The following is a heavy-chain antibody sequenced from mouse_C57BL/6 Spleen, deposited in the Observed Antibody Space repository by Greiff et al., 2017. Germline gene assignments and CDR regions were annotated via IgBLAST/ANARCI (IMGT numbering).Heavy chain of an antibody. Sequence: EVQGVESGGGLVQPGGSMKLSCAASGFTFSDAWMDWVRQSPEKGLEWVAEIRNKANNHATYYAESVKGRFTISRDDSKSSVYLQMNSLRAEDTGIYYCTRGMITTRAGYYYAMDYWGQGTSVTVSS. V-gene: IGHV6-6*01. CDR2: IRNKANNHAT. J-gene: IGHJ4*01. CDR3: TRGMITTRAGYYYAMDY. CDR1: GFTFSDAW. D-gene: IGHD2-4*01.